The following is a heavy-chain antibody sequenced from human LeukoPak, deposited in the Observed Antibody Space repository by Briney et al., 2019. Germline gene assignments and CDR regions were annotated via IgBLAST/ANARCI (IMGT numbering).Heavy chain of an antibody. D-gene: IGHD6-19*01. CDR3: ARRSVLSNIRVIAVAEVVPLYYYYGMDV. Sequence: SVKVSCKASGGTFSSYAISWVRQAPGQGLEWMGGIIPIFGTANYAQKFQGRVTITADESTSTAYMELSSLRSEDTAVYYRARRSVLSNIRVIAVAEVVPLYYYYGMDVWGQGTTVTVSS. CDR2: IIPIFGTA. CDR1: GGTFSSYA. V-gene: IGHV1-69*13. J-gene: IGHJ6*02.